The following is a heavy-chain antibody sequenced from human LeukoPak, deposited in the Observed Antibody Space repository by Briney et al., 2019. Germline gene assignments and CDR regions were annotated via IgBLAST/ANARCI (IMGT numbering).Heavy chain of an antibody. J-gene: IGHJ3*02. CDR2: TNRDGSEK. CDR3: ARDSASCRGCAFDI. V-gene: IGHV3-7*01. Sequence: GGSLRLSCAASEFTFTNFWMSWVRQAPGKGLEWVASTNRDGSEKYYVDSVKGRVTISRDNAMNFLYLQLNSLRVDDTAVYYCARDSASCRGCAFDIWGQGTVVTVSS. D-gene: IGHD2-2*01. CDR1: EFTFTNFW.